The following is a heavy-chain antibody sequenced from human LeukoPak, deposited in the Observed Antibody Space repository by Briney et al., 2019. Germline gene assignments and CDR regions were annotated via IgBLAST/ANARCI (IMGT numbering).Heavy chain of an antibody. Sequence: GESLKISCKGSGYSFTSYWIGWVRQMPGKGLEWMGIIYPGDSDTRYSPSFQGQVTISADKSISTAYLQWSSLKASDTAMYYCARLGLYSSGWWESDFDYWGQGTLVTVSS. CDR3: ARLGLYSSGWWESDFDY. D-gene: IGHD6-19*01. CDR2: IYPGDSDT. V-gene: IGHV5-51*01. CDR1: GYSFTSYW. J-gene: IGHJ4*02.